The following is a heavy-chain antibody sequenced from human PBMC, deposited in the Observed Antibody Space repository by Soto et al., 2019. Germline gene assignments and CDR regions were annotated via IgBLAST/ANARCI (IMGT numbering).Heavy chain of an antibody. CDR1: GYTFTSYD. Sequence: DSVKVSCKASGYTFTSYDINWVRQATGQGLEWMGWMNPNSGNTGYAQKFQGRVTMTRNTPISTAYMELSSLRSEDTAVYYCARGSRVATFYYGMNVWVEGTTDSVSS. D-gene: IGHD5-12*01. J-gene: IGHJ6*04. CDR3: ARGSRVATFYYGMNV. CDR2: MNPNSGNT. V-gene: IGHV1-8*01.